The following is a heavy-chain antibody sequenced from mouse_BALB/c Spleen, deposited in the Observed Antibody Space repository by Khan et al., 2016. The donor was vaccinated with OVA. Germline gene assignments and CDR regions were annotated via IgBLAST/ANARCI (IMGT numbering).Heavy chain of an antibody. CDR3: VRGVYDNHYFDY. V-gene: IGHV1S132*01. D-gene: IGHD2-10*02. Sequence: VQLQESGAELVRPGASVKLSCKTAGYIFTSYWIHWVKQTSGQGLEWIARIYPGTGSIYYTEKFKGKATLTADKSSSTAYMQLSSLKSEDSAVYCCVRGVYDNHYFDYWDQGTTLTVSS. CDR1: GYIFTSYW. CDR2: IYPGTGSI. J-gene: IGHJ2*01.